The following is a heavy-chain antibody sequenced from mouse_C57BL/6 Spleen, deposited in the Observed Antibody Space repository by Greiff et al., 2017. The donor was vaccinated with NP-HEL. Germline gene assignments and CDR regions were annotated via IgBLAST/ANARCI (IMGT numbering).Heavy chain of an antibody. D-gene: IGHD1-1*01. CDR2: ISRGSSTI. CDR1: GFTFSDYG. CDR3: ERDGSSYVIYFDY. J-gene: IGHJ2*01. Sequence: EVHLVESGGGFVKPGGSLKLSCAASGFTFSDYGMPWVRQAPEQGLEWVAYISRGSSTIYYADTVKGRFTISRDTAKNTLCLQMTSLRSEDTAMYYCERDGSSYVIYFDYWGQGTTLTVSS. V-gene: IGHV5-17*01.